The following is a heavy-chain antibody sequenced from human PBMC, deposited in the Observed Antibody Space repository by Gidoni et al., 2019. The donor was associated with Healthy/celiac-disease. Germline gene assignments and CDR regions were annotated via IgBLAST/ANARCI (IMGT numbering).Heavy chain of an antibody. D-gene: IGHD3-3*01. V-gene: IGHV3-30*18. CDR1: GFTFSSYG. CDR3: AKDHSGITIFGVVMFGGIDY. CDR2: ISYDGSNK. Sequence: QVQLVESGGGVVLPGRSLRLSCAASGFTFSSYGMQWVRQAPGKGLEGVAVISYDGSNKYYADSVKGRFTISRDNSKNTLYLQMNSLRAEDTAVYYCAKDHSGITIFGVVMFGGIDYWGQGTLVTVSS. J-gene: IGHJ4*02.